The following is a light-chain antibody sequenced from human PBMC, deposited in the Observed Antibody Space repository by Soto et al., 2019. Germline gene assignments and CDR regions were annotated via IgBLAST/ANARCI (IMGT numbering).Light chain of an antibody. Sequence: DIQMTQSPSSLSASVGDRVTITCRASQSISSYLNWYQQKPGKAPKLLIYAASSLQSGVPSRFSGSGSGTDFTLTISSLQPEDFATYYCQQSYSTPDTVGQVTKREIK. J-gene: IGKJ2*01. CDR3: QQSYSTPDT. V-gene: IGKV1-39*01. CDR1: QSISSY. CDR2: AAS.